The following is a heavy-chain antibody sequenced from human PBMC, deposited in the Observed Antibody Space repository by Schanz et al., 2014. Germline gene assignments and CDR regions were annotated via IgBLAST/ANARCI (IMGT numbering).Heavy chain of an antibody. CDR3: ARARYTGYDCSGY. CDR2: INPNSGET. Sequence: QVQLVQSGAEVKKPGASVKVSCKASGYTFTHFGITWVRQAPGQGLEWMGWINPNSGETNYEQKFKGRVTLTSDTSISTAFMELSGLTSDDTATYFCARARYTGYDCSGYWGQGTLLIVSS. D-gene: IGHD5-12*01. J-gene: IGHJ4*02. V-gene: IGHV1-2*02. CDR1: GYTFTHFG.